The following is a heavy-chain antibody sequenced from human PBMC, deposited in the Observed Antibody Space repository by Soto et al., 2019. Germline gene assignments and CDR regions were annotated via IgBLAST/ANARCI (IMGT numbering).Heavy chain of an antibody. CDR1: GFTFSNYV. J-gene: IGHJ4*02. CDR2: ISGSGVST. D-gene: IGHD6-25*01. CDR3: ATVIAAAASDY. Sequence: GGSLRLSCAASGFTFSNYVMTWGRQAPGKGLEWVSTISGSGVSTYYADSVKGRFTISRDNSKNTLYLQMNSLRAEDTAVYFCATVIAAAASDYWGQGTRVIVSS. V-gene: IGHV3-23*01.